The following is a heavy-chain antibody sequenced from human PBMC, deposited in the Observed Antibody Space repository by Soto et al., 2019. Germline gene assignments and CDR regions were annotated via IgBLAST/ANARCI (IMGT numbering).Heavy chain of an antibody. V-gene: IGHV3-48*03. Sequence: GGSLGLSCAASGFTFSSYEMNWVRQAPGKGLEWVSYISGSGSTIYYADSVKGRFTISMDTAKTSLYLQMNSLRAEDTAIYYCARMYCSGGSCYQLDYWGQGTLVTVSS. CDR1: GFTFSSYE. D-gene: IGHD2-15*01. CDR2: ISGSGSTI. J-gene: IGHJ4*02. CDR3: ARMYCSGGSCYQLDY.